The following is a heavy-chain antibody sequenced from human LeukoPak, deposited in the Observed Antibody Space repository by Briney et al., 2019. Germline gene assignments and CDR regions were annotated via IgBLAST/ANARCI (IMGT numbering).Heavy chain of an antibody. D-gene: IGHD4-23*01. CDR3: ARSHLAGVGGNYYFDN. Sequence: GASLRLSCGASVFPFSSYSMHWVRRARGKGLEWVAVISNDGKKKYHVHCVKAGHTVSRDNTKNTLNLQMNSVRPEDTAVYYCARSHLAGVGGNYYFDNWGKETLVTASS. CDR1: VFPFSSYS. V-gene: IGHV3-30*17. J-gene: IGHJ4*02. CDR2: ISNDGKKK.